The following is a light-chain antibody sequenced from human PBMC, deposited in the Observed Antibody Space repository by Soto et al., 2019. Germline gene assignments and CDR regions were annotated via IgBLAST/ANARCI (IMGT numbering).Light chain of an antibody. CDR3: QQYARSRT. J-gene: IGKJ1*01. Sequence: EIVMTQSPATLSVSPGERATLSCRASQSVSRNLAWYQQKPGQAPRLLIYGASNRATGIPDRFSGSGSGTDFTLTISRLEPEDFAVYYCQQYARSRTFGQGTKVDI. CDR1: QSVSRN. CDR2: GAS. V-gene: IGKV3D-15*01.